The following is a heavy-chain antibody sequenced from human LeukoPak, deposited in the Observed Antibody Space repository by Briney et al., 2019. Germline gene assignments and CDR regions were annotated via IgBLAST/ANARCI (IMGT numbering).Heavy chain of an antibody. Sequence: GSLTLSCAASGFTVSSYCMTWVRQAQCKALDRVANIKQDGSEKSYVDSVKGRFTISRDNAKNSLYLQMNSLRAEDTAVYYCARDEYYYDSSGYRYFDYWGQGTLVTVSS. D-gene: IGHD3-22*01. J-gene: IGHJ4*02. V-gene: IGHV3-7*01. CDR2: IKQDGSEK. CDR3: ARDEYYYDSSGYRYFDY. CDR1: GFTVSSYC.